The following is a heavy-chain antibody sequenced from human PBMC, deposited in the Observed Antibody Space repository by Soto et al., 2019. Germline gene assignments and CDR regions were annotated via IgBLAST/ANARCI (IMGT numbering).Heavy chain of an antibody. Sequence: QVQLVESGGGAVHPGRSLRLSCEASGFIFSTSAMHWVRQAPGKGLEWLALISYDGVNKFYADSVKGRFSISRDNHRNTLSLQMNSLRPEDTAVYYCVSPGMARYFAYWGQGTVVTVSS. CDR1: GFIFSTSA. J-gene: IGHJ4*02. CDR2: ISYDGVNK. D-gene: IGHD2-8*01. CDR3: VSPGMARYFAY. V-gene: IGHV3-30-3*01.